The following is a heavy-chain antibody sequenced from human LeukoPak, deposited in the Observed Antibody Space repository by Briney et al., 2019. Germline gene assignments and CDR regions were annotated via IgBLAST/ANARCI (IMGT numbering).Heavy chain of an antibody. V-gene: IGHV3-23*01. CDR1: GFTFSSYA. D-gene: IGHD3-3*01. CDR2: ISGSGGST. Sequence: PGGSLRLSCAASGFTFSSYAMSWVRQAPGKGLEWVSAISGSGGSTYYADSVKGRFTISRDNAKNSLYLQMNSLRAEDTAVYYCARDAAYDFWSGYYYYYYYMDVWGKGTTVTVSS. CDR3: ARDAAYDFWSGYYYYYYYMDV. J-gene: IGHJ6*03.